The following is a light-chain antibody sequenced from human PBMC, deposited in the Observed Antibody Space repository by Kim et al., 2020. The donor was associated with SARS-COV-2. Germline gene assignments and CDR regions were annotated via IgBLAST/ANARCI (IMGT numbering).Light chain of an antibody. V-gene: IGLV2-23*02. CDR3: CSYAGSSTYV. J-gene: IGLJ1*01. Sequence: GRSITITCTGTSSDVGSYNRVSCYQRQPGKAPELVFYEVSKRPSGVSNRFSGSKSGNTASLTISGLQAEDEADYYCCSYAGSSTYVFGTGTKVTVL. CDR2: EVS. CDR1: SSDVGSYNR.